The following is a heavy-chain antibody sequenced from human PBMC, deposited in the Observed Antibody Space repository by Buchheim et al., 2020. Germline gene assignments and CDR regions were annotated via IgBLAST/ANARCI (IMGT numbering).Heavy chain of an antibody. CDR2: ISYDGSNK. CDR3: AKDQSWDSGYDYYYYGMDV. CDR1: GFTFSSYG. V-gene: IGHV3-30*18. Sequence: QVQLVESGGGVVQPGRSLRLSCAASGFTFSSYGMHWVRQAPGKGLAWVAVISYDGSNKYYADSVKGRFTISTDNSKNTLYLQMNSLRAEDTAMYYCAKDQSWDSGYDYYYYGMDVWGQGTT. J-gene: IGHJ6*02. D-gene: IGHD5-12*01.